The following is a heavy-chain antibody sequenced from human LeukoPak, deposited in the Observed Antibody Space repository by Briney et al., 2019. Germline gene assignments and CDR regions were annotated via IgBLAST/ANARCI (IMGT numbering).Heavy chain of an antibody. J-gene: IGHJ4*02. CDR1: GFTVSSNY. D-gene: IGHD1-26*01. CDR3: ARVSRMLGTSTLDN. V-gene: IGHV3-66*01. Sequence: RGSLRLSCAASGFTVSSNYMSWVRQAPGKGLEWVSVIYTGGSTYFTDSVNGRFTISRDYSKNTLYLEMNSLRVEDTAVYYCARVSRMLGTSTLDNWGQGTLVTVSS. CDR2: IYTGGST.